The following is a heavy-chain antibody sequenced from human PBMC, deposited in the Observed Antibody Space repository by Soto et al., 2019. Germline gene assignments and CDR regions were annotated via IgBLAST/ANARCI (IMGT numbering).Heavy chain of an antibody. CDR3: AKSGSSSGWYDYYYMDV. Sequence: GGSLRLSCAASGFTFSSYGMHWVRQAPGKGLEWVAVISYDGSNKYYADSVKGRFTISRDNSKNTLYLQMNSLRAEDTAVYYCAKSGSSSGWYDYYYMDVWGKGTTVTVSS. J-gene: IGHJ6*03. CDR2: ISYDGSNK. V-gene: IGHV3-30*18. D-gene: IGHD6-19*01. CDR1: GFTFSSYG.